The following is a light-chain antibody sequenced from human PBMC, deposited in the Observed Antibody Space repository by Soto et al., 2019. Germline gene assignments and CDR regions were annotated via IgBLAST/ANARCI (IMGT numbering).Light chain of an antibody. V-gene: IGKV3-20*01. CDR3: QQYGSLPWT. CDR1: QSVSSNY. CDR2: GAS. Sequence: EIVLTQSPGTLSLSPGEKATLSCRASQSVSSNYLAWYQQKPGQAPRPLIYGASSRAIGIPDRFSGSGSGTDFTLTLSGLEPEDFAVYYCQQYGSLPWTFGQGTKV. J-gene: IGKJ1*01.